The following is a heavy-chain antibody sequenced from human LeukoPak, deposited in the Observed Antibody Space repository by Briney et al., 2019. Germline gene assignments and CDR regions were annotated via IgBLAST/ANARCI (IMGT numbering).Heavy chain of an antibody. D-gene: IGHD4/OR15-4a*01. Sequence: PGGSLRLSCAASGFTFSNYWMSWVRQAPGKGLEWVANIKPDGSEKYYVDSVKGRFTISRDNAENSLFLQVNSLRAEDTAVYYCARGGDYGGTCTGLRWGQGTQVTVSS. CDR2: IKPDGSEK. V-gene: IGHV3-7*01. CDR3: ARGGDYGGTCTGLR. J-gene: IGHJ4*02. CDR1: GFTFSNYW.